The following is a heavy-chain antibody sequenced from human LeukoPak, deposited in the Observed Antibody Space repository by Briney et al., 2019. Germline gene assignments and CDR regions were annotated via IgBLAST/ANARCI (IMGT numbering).Heavy chain of an antibody. J-gene: IGHJ3*02. CDR2: ISWNSGSI. CDR3: AKDIRSGRAHAFDI. Sequence: GGSLRLSCAASGFTFDDYAMHWVRQAPGKGLEWVSGISWNSGSIGYADSVKGRFTISRDNAKNSLYLQMNSLRAEDTALYYCAKDIRSGRAHAFDIWGQGTMVTVSS. D-gene: IGHD2-15*01. V-gene: IGHV3-9*01. CDR1: GFTFDDYA.